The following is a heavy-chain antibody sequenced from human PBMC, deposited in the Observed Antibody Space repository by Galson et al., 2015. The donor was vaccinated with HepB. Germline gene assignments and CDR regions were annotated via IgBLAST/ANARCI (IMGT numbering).Heavy chain of an antibody. CDR3: ARDLRLIGAAAFDY. CDR2: INAGNGNT. D-gene: IGHD6-13*01. V-gene: IGHV1-3*01. Sequence: SVKVSCKASGYTFTSYAMHWVRQAPGQRLEWMGWINAGNGNTKYSQKFQGRVTITRDTSASTAYMELSSLRSEDTAVYYCARDLRLIGAAAFDYWGQGTLVTVSS. CDR1: GYTFTSYA. J-gene: IGHJ4*02.